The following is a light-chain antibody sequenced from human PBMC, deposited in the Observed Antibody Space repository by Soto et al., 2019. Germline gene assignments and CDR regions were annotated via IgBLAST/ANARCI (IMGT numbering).Light chain of an antibody. V-gene: IGLV2-11*01. CDR2: DVS. Sequence: QSVLTQPRSVSGSPGQSVTISCTGTSSDVGGYNFVSWYQQHPSKAPKLIIFDVSKRPSGVPDRFSASKSDNTASLTISGLQAEDEADYYCCSYAGSDTYVFATGTKVTVL. CDR3: CSYAGSDTYV. CDR1: SSDVGGYNF. J-gene: IGLJ1*01.